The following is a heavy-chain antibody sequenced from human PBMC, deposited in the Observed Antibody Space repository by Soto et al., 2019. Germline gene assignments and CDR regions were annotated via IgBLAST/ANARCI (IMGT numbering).Heavy chain of an antibody. Sequence: SETLSLTCTVSGGSVNRGSFYWSWIRQPPGKGLEWIGYIYYSGSTNYNPSLKSRVTISVDTSKNQFSLKLSSVTAADTDVYYCASYSRSTVSTEYYLDYWGQGTLGTVSS. CDR1: GGSVNRGSFY. J-gene: IGHJ4*02. D-gene: IGHD4-4*01. V-gene: IGHV4-61*01. CDR2: IYYSGST. CDR3: ASYSRSTVSTEYYLDY.